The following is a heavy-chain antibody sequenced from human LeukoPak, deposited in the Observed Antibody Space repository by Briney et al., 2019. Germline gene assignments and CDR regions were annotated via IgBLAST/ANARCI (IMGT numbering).Heavy chain of an antibody. V-gene: IGHV3-23*01. CDR1: GFTFSSYA. D-gene: IGHD1-20*01. CDR3: AKGIDGITGFPGVYFDY. CDR2: ISGSGGST. Sequence: GGSLRLSCAASGFTFSSYAMSWVRQAPGKGLEWVSAISGSGGSTYYADSVKGRFTISRDNSKNTLYLQMNSLRAEDTAVYYCAKGIDGITGFPGVYFDYWGQGTLVTASS. J-gene: IGHJ4*02.